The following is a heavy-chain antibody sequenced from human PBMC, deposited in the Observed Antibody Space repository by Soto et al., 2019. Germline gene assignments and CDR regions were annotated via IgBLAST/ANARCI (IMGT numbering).Heavy chain of an antibody. Sequence: GGSLRLSCAASGFTFSSYSMNWVRQAPGKGLEWVSYISSSSTIYYADSLKGRFTISRDNAKNSLYLQMNSLRAEDTAVYYCARDPDSSSWYEFDYWGQGTLVTVSS. V-gene: IGHV3-48*01. D-gene: IGHD6-13*01. CDR2: ISSSSTI. CDR3: ARDPDSSSWYEFDY. CDR1: GFTFSSYS. J-gene: IGHJ4*02.